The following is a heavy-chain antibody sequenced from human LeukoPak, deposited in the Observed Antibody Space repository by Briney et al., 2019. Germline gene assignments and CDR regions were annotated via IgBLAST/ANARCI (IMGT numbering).Heavy chain of an antibody. V-gene: IGHV4-4*02. CDR3: TRDSGAFSPFGF. CDR2: VHLNGAT. J-gene: IGHJ4*02. CDR1: GGSITTTNW. D-gene: IGHD1-26*01. Sequence: PSGTLSLTCAVSGGSITTTNWWSWVRQPPGKGLEWIGEVHLNGATNYNPFLESRFSMSIDKSNNHLSLEVTSVTAADTAMYYCTRDSGAFSPFGFWGQGTLVTVSS.